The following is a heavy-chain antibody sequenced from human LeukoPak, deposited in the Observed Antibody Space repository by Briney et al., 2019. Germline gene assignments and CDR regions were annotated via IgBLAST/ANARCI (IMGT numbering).Heavy chain of an antibody. D-gene: IGHD6-13*01. CDR3: ARDLAAAGTIDP. Sequence: SETLPLTCAVYGGSFSGYYWSWIRQPPGKGLEWIGEINHSGSTNYNPSLKSRVTISVDTSKNQFSLKLSSVTAADTAVYYCARDLAAAGTIDPWGQGTLVTVSS. CDR2: INHSGST. J-gene: IGHJ5*02. V-gene: IGHV4-34*01. CDR1: GGSFSGYY.